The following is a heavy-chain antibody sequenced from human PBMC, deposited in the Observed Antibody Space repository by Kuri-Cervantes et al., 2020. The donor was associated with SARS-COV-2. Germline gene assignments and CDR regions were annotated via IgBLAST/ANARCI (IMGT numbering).Heavy chain of an antibody. CDR3: ARAGYSSGWYPPNWFDP. CDR1: GFTFSSYE. J-gene: IGHJ5*02. CDR2: ISSSGGTI. V-gene: IGHV3-48*03. Sequence: GGSLRLSCAASGFTFSSYEMNWVRQAPGKGLEWVSYISSSGGTIYYADSVKGRFTISRDNAKNSLYLQMNSLRAEDTAVYYCARAGYSSGWYPPNWFDPWGQGTLVTVSS. D-gene: IGHD6-19*01.